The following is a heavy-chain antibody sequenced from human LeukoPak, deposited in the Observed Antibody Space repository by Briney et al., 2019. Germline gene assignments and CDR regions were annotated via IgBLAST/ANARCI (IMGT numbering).Heavy chain of an antibody. CDR3: ARATPLWKTLRRDWFDP. J-gene: IGHJ5*02. CDR2: INPNSGNT. Sequence: ASVKVSCKASGYTFTSYDINWVRQATGQGLEWMGWINPNSGNTGYAQKFQGRVTITRNTSISTAYMELSSLRSDDTAVYYCARATPLWKTLRRDWFDPWGQGTLVTVSS. V-gene: IGHV1-8*03. CDR1: GYTFTSYD. D-gene: IGHD3-10*01.